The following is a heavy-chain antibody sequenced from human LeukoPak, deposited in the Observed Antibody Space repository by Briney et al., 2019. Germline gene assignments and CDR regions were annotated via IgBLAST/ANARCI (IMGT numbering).Heavy chain of an antibody. Sequence: SVRVSCKASGGTFSSYAISWVRQAPGQGLEWMGRIIPIFGTANYAQKFQGRVTITTDESTSTAYMELSSLRSEDTAVYYCARDRRGTIFGVVTERPYYYYYYYMDVWGKGTTVTASS. V-gene: IGHV1-69*05. D-gene: IGHD3-3*01. CDR3: ARDRRGTIFGVVTERPYYYYYYYMDV. J-gene: IGHJ6*03. CDR1: GGTFSSYA. CDR2: IIPIFGTA.